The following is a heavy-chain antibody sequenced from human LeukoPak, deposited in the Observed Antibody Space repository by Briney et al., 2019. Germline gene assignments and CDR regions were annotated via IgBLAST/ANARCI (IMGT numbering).Heavy chain of an antibody. J-gene: IGHJ4*02. Sequence: ASVKVSCKASGQTFTNYYIHWVRQAPGQGLEWMGMINPSGDSRSYAQRFQGRVTMTRDPSTSTVYLHLSSLRSDDTAVYYCARERDEGFDDWGQGTLITVSS. V-gene: IGHV1-46*01. D-gene: IGHD5-24*01. CDR1: GQTFTNYY. CDR2: INPSGDSR. CDR3: ARERDEGFDD.